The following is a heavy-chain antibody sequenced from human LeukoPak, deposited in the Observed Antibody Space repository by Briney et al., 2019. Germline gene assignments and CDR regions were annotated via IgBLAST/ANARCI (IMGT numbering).Heavy chain of an antibody. V-gene: IGHV4-59*01. J-gene: IGHJ5*02. CDR3: ARDRTTGWGNWFDP. D-gene: IGHD4-11*01. Sequence: SETLSLTCTVSGGSISNYYWSWIRQPPGKGLEWIGYIYYSGSTNYNPSPKSRVTISVDTSKNQFSLKLSSVTAADTAVYYCARDRTTGWGNWFDPWGQGTLVTVSS. CDR2: IYYSGST. CDR1: GGSISNYY.